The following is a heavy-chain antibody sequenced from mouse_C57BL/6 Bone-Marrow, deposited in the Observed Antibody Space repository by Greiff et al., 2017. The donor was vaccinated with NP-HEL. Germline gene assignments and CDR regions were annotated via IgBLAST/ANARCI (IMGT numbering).Heavy chain of an antibody. CDR1: GFNIKNTY. D-gene: IGHD1-1*01. J-gene: IGHJ4*01. CDR3: ASPYYGSIAMDY. V-gene: IGHV14-3*01. CDR2: IDTANGNT. Sequence: DVQLQESVAELVRPGASVKLSCTASGFNIKNTYMHWVKQRPEKGLEWVGRIDTANGNTKYAPKFQGKATITADTSSNTAYLQLSSLTSEDTAIYYCASPYYGSIAMDYWGQGTSVTVSS.